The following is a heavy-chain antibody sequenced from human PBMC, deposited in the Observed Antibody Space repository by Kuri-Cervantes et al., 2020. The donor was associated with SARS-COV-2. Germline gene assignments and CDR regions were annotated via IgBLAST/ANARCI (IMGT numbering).Heavy chain of an antibody. V-gene: IGHV3-23*01. D-gene: IGHD3-22*01. J-gene: IGHJ4*02. CDR3: AKGTRSSGYYCGLDF. CDR1: GFTFSSYA. Sequence: GESLKISSAASGFTFSSYAMSWVRQAPGKGLEWVSTISGSGGSTYYADSVKGRFTISRDNSKNTLYLQMNSLRADDTAVYYCAKGTRSSGYYCGLDFWGQGTLVTVSS. CDR2: ISGSGGST.